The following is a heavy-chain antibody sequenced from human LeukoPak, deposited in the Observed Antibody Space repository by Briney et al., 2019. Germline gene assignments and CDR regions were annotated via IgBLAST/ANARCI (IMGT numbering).Heavy chain of an antibody. Sequence: PSETLSLTCTVSGGSISSGSYYWSWIRQPAGKGLEWIGRIYTSGSTNYNPSLKSRVTISVDTSKNQFSLKLSSVTAADTAVYYCARDRGYSGYSYYYYMDVWGKGTTVTISS. CDR3: ARDRGYSGYSYYYYMDV. CDR2: IYTSGST. CDR1: GGSISSGSYY. V-gene: IGHV4-61*02. J-gene: IGHJ6*03. D-gene: IGHD5-12*01.